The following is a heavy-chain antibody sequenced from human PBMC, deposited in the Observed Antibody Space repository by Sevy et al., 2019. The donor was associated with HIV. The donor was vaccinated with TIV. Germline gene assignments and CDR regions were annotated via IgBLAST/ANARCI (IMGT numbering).Heavy chain of an antibody. V-gene: IGHV3-33*01. Sequence: GGSLRLSCAASGFTFSDYGMHWVRQAPGKGLEWVAVIWYDGSNKYYAESVMGRFTISRDNSKNTLYVQMNSLRAEDTAVYYCARDKLLPVMITMVRGALSYYFDYWGQGTLVTVSS. CDR1: GFTFSDYG. CDR3: ARDKLLPVMITMVRGALSYYFDY. J-gene: IGHJ4*02. CDR2: IWYDGSNK. D-gene: IGHD3-10*01.